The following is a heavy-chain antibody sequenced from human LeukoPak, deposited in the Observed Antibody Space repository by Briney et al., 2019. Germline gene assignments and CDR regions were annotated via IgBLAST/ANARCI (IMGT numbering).Heavy chain of an antibody. D-gene: IGHD6-19*01. Sequence: SETLSLTCTVSGGSISGYYWSWIRQPPGKGLGWIGYIYYSGSTNYNPSLKSRVTISIDTSKNQFSLKLTSVTAADTAVYYCAAESERWLVRTWGQGTRVTVSS. CDR1: GGSISGYY. CDR2: IYYSGST. CDR3: AAESERWLVRT. J-gene: IGHJ5*02. V-gene: IGHV4-59*01.